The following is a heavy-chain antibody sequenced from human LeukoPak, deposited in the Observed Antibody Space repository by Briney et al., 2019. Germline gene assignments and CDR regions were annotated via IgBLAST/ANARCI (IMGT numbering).Heavy chain of an antibody. CDR1: GFTFRTYS. CDR3: AKDLQVSSAYHFDY. D-gene: IGHD6-19*01. CDR2: ISGSAGSP. J-gene: IGHJ4*02. V-gene: IGHV3-23*01. Sequence: GGSLRLSCAASGFTFRTYSMNWVRQAPGKGLEWVSTISGSAGSPHYADSVRGRFTISRDSSRNTLYLQMNSLRAEDTAVYYCAKDLQVSSAYHFDYWGQGTLVSVSS.